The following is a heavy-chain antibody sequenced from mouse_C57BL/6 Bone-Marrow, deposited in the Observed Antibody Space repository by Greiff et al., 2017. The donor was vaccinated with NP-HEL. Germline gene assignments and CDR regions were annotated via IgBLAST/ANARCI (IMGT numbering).Heavy chain of an antibody. CDR2: IWSGGST. D-gene: IGHD2-4*01. V-gene: IGHV2-2*01. CDR1: GFSLTSYG. CDR3: ARKLYDYDVAWFAY. Sequence: QVQLQQSGPGLVQPSQSLSITCTVSGFSLTSYGVHWVRQSPGKGLEWLGVIWSGGSTDYNAAFISRLSISKDNSKSQVFFKMNSLQADDTAIYYCARKLYDYDVAWFAYWGQGTLVTVSA. J-gene: IGHJ3*01.